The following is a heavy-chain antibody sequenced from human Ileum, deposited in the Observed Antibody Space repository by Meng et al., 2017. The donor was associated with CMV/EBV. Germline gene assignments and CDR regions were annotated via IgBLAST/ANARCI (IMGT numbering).Heavy chain of an antibody. CDR1: GFTFSTYW. D-gene: IGHD1-26*01. V-gene: IGHV3-7*01. Sequence: GGSLRLSCAASGFTFSTYWMSWVRQAPGKGLEWVANIKQDGSEKYYVESVKGRFTISRDNAKNSLYLQMNSLRAEDTTVYYCARHVSGTFYNPFDYWGQGTLVTVSS. CDR3: ARHVSGTFYNPFDY. J-gene: IGHJ4*02. CDR2: IKQDGSEK.